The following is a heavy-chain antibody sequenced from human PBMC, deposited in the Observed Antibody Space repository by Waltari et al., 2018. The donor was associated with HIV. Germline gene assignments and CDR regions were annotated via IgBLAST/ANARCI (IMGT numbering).Heavy chain of an antibody. D-gene: IGHD3-10*01. CDR1: GSSFTRYA. CDR2: ISAYSGNT. CDR3: AREGTENYFGSGSYYYEGYYYYGMDV. Sequence: QVQLAQSGAEVKKPAAEVQLSCKASGSSFTRYAIRRRRKAPGHRPEWMGWISAYSGNTNYAQKVQGRVTMTTDTSTSTAYMELRSLRSDDTAVYYCAREGTENYFGSGSYYYEGYYYYGMDVWGQGTTVTVSS. V-gene: IGHV1-18*01. J-gene: IGHJ6*02.